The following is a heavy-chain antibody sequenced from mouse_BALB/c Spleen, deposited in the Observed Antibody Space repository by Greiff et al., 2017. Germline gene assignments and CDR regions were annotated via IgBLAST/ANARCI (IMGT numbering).Heavy chain of an antibody. J-gene: IGHJ4*01. CDR3: ARSAYYYGYYYAMDY. CDR2: ISSGSSTI. V-gene: IGHV5-17*02. D-gene: IGHD1-1*01. Sequence: EVQGVESGGGLVQPGGSRKLSCAASGFTFSSFGMHWVRQAPEKGLEWVAYISSGSSTIYYADTVKGRFTISRDNPKNTLFLQMTSLRSEDTAMYYCARSAYYYGYYYAMDYWGQGTSVTVSS. CDR1: GFTFSSFG.